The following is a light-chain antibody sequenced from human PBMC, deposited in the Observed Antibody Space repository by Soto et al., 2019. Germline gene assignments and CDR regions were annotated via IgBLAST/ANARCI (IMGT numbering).Light chain of an antibody. J-gene: IGKJ1*01. CDR3: QQYGSSSWT. V-gene: IGKV3-20*01. CDR1: QSISDT. CDR2: GAS. Sequence: EIVMTQSPATLSVSPCGRATLSARASQSISDTLAWYQQKPGQAPRLLIYGASSRATGIPDRFSGSGSGTEFTLTISRLEPEDFAVYYCQQYGSSSWTFGQGTKVDIK.